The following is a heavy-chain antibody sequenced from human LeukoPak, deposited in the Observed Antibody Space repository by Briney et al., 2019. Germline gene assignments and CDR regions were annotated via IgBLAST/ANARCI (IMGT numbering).Heavy chain of an antibody. V-gene: IGHV3-7*01. D-gene: IGHD2-8*01. CDR1: GFTFSRYW. CDR3: ARGGSGMLRYAFDI. J-gene: IGHJ3*02. Sequence: GGSLRLSCAASGFTFSRYWMSWVRQAPGKGLEWVANIKQDGSEKYYVDSVKGRFTISRDNAKNSLYLQMNSLRAEDTAVYYCARGGSGMLRYAFDIWGQGTMVTVSS. CDR2: IKQDGSEK.